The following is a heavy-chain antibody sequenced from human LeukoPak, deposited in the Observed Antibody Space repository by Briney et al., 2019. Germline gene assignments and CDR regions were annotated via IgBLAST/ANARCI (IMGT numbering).Heavy chain of an antibody. D-gene: IGHD5-18*01. J-gene: IGHJ4*02. Sequence: GGPLRLSCAASGFTFSSYWMHWVRQAPGKGLVWVARINTDGSSTSYADSVRGRLTISRDNAKNTLYLQMNSLRAEDTAVYYCARVQQLWLLADYWGQGTLVTVSS. CDR1: GFTFSSYW. CDR2: INTDGSST. CDR3: ARVQQLWLLADY. V-gene: IGHV3-74*01.